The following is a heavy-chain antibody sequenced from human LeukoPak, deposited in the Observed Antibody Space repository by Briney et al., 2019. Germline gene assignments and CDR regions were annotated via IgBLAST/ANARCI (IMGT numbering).Heavy chain of an antibody. J-gene: IGHJ5*02. CDR3: YGSGWYHDYGFDP. CDR2: INTDGSST. Sequence: SGGSLRLSCAASGFTFSSYWMHWVRQAPGKGLVWVSRINTDGSSTSYADSVKGRFTVSRDNAKNTLYLQMNSLRAEDTAVSKKYGSGWYHDYGFDPWGQGTLVTVSS. V-gene: IGHV3-74*01. D-gene: IGHD6-13*01. CDR1: GFTFSSYW.